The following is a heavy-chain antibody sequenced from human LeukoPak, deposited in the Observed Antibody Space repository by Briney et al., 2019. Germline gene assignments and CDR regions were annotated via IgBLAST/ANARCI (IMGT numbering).Heavy chain of an antibody. CDR1: GFAFSSYW. Sequence: ASLRLSCATSGFAFSSYWMCWVRWVRRKGREWVANIMQDGSEKYYVDSVKRRFTISRDNAKDSLYLQMNSLRAEDTAVYYCATYSGYGHFDYWGQGTLVTVSS. D-gene: IGHD5-12*01. CDR2: IMQDGSEK. V-gene: IGHV3-7*01. CDR3: ATYSGYGHFDY. J-gene: IGHJ4*02.